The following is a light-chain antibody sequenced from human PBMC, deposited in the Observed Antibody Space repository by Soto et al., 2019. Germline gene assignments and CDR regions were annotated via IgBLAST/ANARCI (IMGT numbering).Light chain of an antibody. CDR1: QSVSSN. CDR3: QQYNNWPIWT. V-gene: IGKV3-15*01. CDR2: GAS. J-gene: IGKJ1*01. Sequence: IVMPQSPATLSVSPGARATLSCRASQSVSSNLAWYQQKPGQAPRLLIYGASTRATGIPARFSGSGSGTEFTLTISSLQSEDFAVYYCQQYNNWPIWTFGQGTKVDIK.